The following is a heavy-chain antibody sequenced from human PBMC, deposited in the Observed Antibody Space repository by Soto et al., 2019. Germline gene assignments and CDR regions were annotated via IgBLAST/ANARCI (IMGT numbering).Heavy chain of an antibody. CDR1: GFTFSSYW. J-gene: IGHJ4*02. Sequence: TGGSLRLSCAASGFTFSSYWMHWVRQAPGKGLVWVSRINTDGSSTSYADSVKGRFTISRDTAKNTLYLQMNSLRAEDTAVYYCARDSGWVTPTSFDYWGQGTLVTVSS. CDR3: ARDSGWVTPTSFDY. V-gene: IGHV3-74*01. D-gene: IGHD6-19*01. CDR2: INTDGSST.